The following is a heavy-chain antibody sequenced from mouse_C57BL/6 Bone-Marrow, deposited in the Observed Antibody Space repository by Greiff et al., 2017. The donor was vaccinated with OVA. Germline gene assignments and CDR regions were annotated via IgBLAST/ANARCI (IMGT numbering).Heavy chain of an antibody. CDR2: ISNGGGST. V-gene: IGHV5-12*01. CDR1: GFTFSDYY. Sequence: EVLLVASWGGLVQPGGSLKLSCAASGFTFSDYYMYWVRQTPEKRLEWVAYISNGGGSTYYPDTVKGRFTISRDNAKNTLYLQMSRLKSEDTAMYYCARRTTVVATDYAMDYWGQGTSVTVSS. J-gene: IGHJ4*01. CDR3: ARRTTVVATDYAMDY. D-gene: IGHD1-1*01.